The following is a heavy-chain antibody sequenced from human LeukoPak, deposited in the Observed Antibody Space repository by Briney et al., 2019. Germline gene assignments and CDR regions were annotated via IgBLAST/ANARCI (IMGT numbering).Heavy chain of an antibody. CDR3: TRHSGSYYEFDY. Sequence: GGSLRLSCTASGFTFGEYAMNWFRQAPGKGLEWVGFIRRKGYGGTKEYAASVKGRFTISRDDSKSIAYLQMNSLKTEHTAVYYCTRHSGSYYEFDYWGQGTLVTVSS. V-gene: IGHV3-49*03. CDR1: GFTFGEYA. D-gene: IGHD1-26*01. CDR2: IRRKGYGGTK. J-gene: IGHJ4*02.